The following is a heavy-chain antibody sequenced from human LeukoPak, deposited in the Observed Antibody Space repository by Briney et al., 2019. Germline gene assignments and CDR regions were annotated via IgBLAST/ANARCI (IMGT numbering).Heavy chain of an antibody. J-gene: IGHJ6*03. CDR3: ARANQYYYDSSGYYYPPYYYYYMDV. V-gene: IGHV4-39*07. Sequence: SETLSLTCTVSGGSISSSSYYWGWIRQPPGKGLEWIGSIYYSGSTYYNPSLKSRVTISVDTSKNQFSLKLSSVTAADTAVYYCARANQYYYDSSGYYYPPYYYYYMDVWGKGTTVTVSS. CDR2: IYYSGST. CDR1: GGSISSSSYY. D-gene: IGHD3-22*01.